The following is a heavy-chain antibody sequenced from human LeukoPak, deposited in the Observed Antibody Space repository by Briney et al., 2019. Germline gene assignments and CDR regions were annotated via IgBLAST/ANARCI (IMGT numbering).Heavy chain of an antibody. V-gene: IGHV3-72*01. Sequence: GGSLRLSCAASGFTFSDYYMDWVRQAPGRGLEWVGRIRNEADSYTTEYAASVQGGFTISRDDSKSSMFLQMNSLKAEGTAVYYCARVSSGGYYYFDYWGQGTLVTVSS. J-gene: IGHJ4*02. CDR1: GFTFSDYY. D-gene: IGHD3-22*01. CDR2: IRNEADSYTT. CDR3: ARVSSGGYYYFDY.